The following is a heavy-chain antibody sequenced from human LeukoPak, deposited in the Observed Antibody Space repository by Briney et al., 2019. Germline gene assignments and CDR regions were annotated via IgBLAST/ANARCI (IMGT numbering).Heavy chain of an antibody. CDR1: GFTFSSYA. D-gene: IGHD1-14*01. V-gene: IGHV3-48*02. Sequence: GGSLRLSCAASGFTFSSYAMSWVRQAPGKGLEWVSYIVTSGTTIYYADSVKGRFTISRDNAKNSLYLQMNSLRDEDTAVYYCARILGLTLDYWGQGTLVTVSS. CDR2: IVTSGTTI. CDR3: ARILGLTLDY. J-gene: IGHJ4*02.